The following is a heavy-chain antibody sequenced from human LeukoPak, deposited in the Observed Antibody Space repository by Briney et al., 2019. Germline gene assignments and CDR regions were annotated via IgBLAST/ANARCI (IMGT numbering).Heavy chain of an antibody. Sequence: SVKVSCKASGGTFSSYAISWVRQAPGQGLEWMGGIIPIFGTANYAQKFQGRVTITADESTSTAYMELSSLRSEDTAVYYCARSWGAARAFDIWGQGTMVTVSS. D-gene: IGHD6-6*01. J-gene: IGHJ3*02. V-gene: IGHV1-69*13. CDR1: GGTFSSYA. CDR2: IIPIFGTA. CDR3: ARSWGAARAFDI.